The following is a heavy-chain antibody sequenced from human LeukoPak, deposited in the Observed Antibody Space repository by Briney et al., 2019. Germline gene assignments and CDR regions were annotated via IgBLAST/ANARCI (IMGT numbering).Heavy chain of an antibody. D-gene: IGHD6-6*01. CDR3: ARDSGSSSFYYYYMDV. CDR1: GGTFSSYA. J-gene: IGHJ6*03. V-gene: IGHV1-69*05. Sequence: ASVTVSCKASGGTFSSYAISWVRQAPGQGLEWMGGIIPIFGTANYAQKFQGGVTITTDESTSTAYMELSSLRSEDTAVYYCARDSGSSSFYYYYMDVWGKGTTVTVSS. CDR2: IIPIFGTA.